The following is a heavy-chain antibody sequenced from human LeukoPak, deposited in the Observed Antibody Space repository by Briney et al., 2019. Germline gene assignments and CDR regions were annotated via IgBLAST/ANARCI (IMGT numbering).Heavy chain of an antibody. J-gene: IGHJ4*02. CDR1: GASISSHY. CDR3: ARAVGDTTSSQDLDY. D-gene: IGHD6-6*01. CDR2: IPYRGRT. V-gene: IGHV4-59*11. Sequence: SETLSLTCTVSGASISSHYWSWIRQPPGKGLEWIGYIPYRGRTDYNPSLKSRVTISVDTSKNQFSLKMSSVIAADTAVYYCARAVGDTTSSQDLDYWGQGTLVTVSS.